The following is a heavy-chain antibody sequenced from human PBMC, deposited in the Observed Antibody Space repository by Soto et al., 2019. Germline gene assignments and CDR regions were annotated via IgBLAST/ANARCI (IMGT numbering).Heavy chain of an antibody. CDR1: GDTFTDYY. CDR3: ARGGHVVVVTAALDY. D-gene: IGHD2-21*02. CDR2: VNPSGGHT. Sequence: QVQLVQSGAEVKKPGASVKVSCKASGDTFTDYYIHWVRQAPGQGLEWMGTVNPSGGHTTYAQHFLGRKTMTRDTSTSTLYMELTSLTSEDTAVYYCARGGHVVVVTAALDYWVQGTLVTVSS. V-gene: IGHV1-46*01. J-gene: IGHJ4*02.